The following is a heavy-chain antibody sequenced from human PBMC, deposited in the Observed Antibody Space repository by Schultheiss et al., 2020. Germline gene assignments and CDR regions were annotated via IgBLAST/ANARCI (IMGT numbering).Heavy chain of an antibody. D-gene: IGHD1/OR15-1a*01. J-gene: IGHJ3*02. CDR3: ASSDNWNNDAFDI. CDR1: GYTFTNYG. CDR2: MNPNSGNT. V-gene: IGHV1-8*01. Sequence: ASVKVSCKASGYTFTNYGFSWVRQAPGQGLEWMGWMNPNSGNTGYAQKFQGRVTMTRNTSISTAYMELSSLRSEDTAVYYCASSDNWNNDAFDIWGQGTMVTVSS.